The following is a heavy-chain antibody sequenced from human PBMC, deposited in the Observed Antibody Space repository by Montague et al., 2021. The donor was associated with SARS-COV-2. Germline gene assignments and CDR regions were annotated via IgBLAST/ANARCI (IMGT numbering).Heavy chain of an antibody. D-gene: IGHD1-26*01. Sequence: SLRLSCAASGFALNSYWMTWVRQAPGKGLEWVANINRDGSDKHFVDSVEGRFTISRDNAKNSLYLLMNSLRLEDTAVYYCARDTTYNTGIYYDAFDVWGQGTMVTVSS. CDR2: INRDGSDK. CDR1: GFALNSYW. V-gene: IGHV3-7*03. CDR3: ARDTTYNTGIYYDAFDV. J-gene: IGHJ3*01.